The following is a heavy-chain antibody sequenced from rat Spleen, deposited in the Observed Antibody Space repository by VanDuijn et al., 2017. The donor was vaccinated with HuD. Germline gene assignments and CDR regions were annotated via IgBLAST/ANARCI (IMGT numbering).Heavy chain of an antibody. J-gene: IGHJ3*01. CDR1: GFTFSNYG. CDR3: ARYNNGFAY. CDR2: INYDGSST. V-gene: IGHV5-29*01. Sequence: EVQLVESGGGLVQPGRSLKLSCAASGFTFSNYGMAWVRQAPTKGLEWVATINYDGSSTYYRDSVKGRFTISRDNAKSTLYLQMDSLRSEDTATYYCARYNNGFAYWGQGTLVTVSS. D-gene: IGHD1-10*01.